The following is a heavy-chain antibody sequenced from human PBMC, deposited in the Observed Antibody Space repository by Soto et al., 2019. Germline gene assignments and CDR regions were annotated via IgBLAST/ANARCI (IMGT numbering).Heavy chain of an antibody. CDR2: ISGTGGST. V-gene: IGHV3-23*01. CDR1: GFTFSTDA. Sequence: GGSLRLSCAASGFTFSTDAMNWVRQAPGKGLEWVSGISGTGGSTYYADFVKGRFTISRDNSKSTVYLQMNSLRAEDTAVYYCAKDGLDGYSSGWYKDYWGQGTLVTVSS. D-gene: IGHD6-19*01. CDR3: AKDGLDGYSSGWYKDY. J-gene: IGHJ4*02.